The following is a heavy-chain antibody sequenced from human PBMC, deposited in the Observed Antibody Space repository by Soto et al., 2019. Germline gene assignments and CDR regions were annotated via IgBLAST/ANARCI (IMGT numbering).Heavy chain of an antibody. J-gene: IGHJ4*02. CDR3: TKIVGFDIRYVY. Sequence: EVQLLESGGGLVQPGGSLRLSCAASGFTFSSYAMNWVRQAPGKGLEWVSAISGSGGSTYYADSVKGRFTISRDNSNNPRHQQINSMRDEDTADYYCTKIVGFDIRYVYWGQXTL. V-gene: IGHV3-23*01. CDR1: GFTFSSYA. D-gene: IGHD1-26*01. CDR2: ISGSGGST.